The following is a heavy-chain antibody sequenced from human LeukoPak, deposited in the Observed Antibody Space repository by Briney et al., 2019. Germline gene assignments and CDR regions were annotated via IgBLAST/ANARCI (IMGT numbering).Heavy chain of an antibody. CDR2: IKQDGSEK. V-gene: IGHV3-7*01. J-gene: IGHJ4*02. D-gene: IGHD2-21*02. CDR3: ARDIVMVTAILDY. CDR1: GFTFSSYW. Sequence: QAGGSLRLSCAASGFTFSSYWMSWVRQAPGKGLEWVANIKQDGSEKYYVDSVKGRFTISRDNAKNSLYLQMNSLRAEDTAVYYCARDIVMVTAILDYWGQGTLVTVSS.